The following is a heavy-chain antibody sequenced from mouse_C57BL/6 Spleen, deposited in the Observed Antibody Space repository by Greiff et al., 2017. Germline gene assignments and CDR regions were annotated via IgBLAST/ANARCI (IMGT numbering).Heavy chain of an antibody. CDR1: GYTFTSYW. CDR3: ARRGSLYYFDY. J-gene: IGHJ2*01. V-gene: IGHV1-69*01. CDR2: IDPSDSYT. Sequence: QVQLQQPVAELVMPGASVKLSCKASGYTFTSYWLHWVKQRPGQGLEWIGEIDPSDSYTNYNQKFKGKSTLTVDKSSSTAYMQLSSLTSEDSAVYYCARRGSLYYFDYWGQGTTLTVSS. D-gene: IGHD3-1*01.